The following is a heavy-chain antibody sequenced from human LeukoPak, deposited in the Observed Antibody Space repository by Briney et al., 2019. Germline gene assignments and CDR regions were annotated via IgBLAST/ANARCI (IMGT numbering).Heavy chain of an antibody. CDR3: AAGAALSDYYYGLDV. J-gene: IGHJ6*02. D-gene: IGHD6-6*01. CDR1: GGSISSGGYS. V-gene: IGHV3-9*01. Sequence: LSLTCAVSGGSISSGGYSWSWIRQPPGKGLEWVSGISWNSGSTGYADSVKGRFIISRDNAKNSLFLQMNSLRVEDTALYYCAAGAALSDYYYGLDVWGQGTTVTVSS. CDR2: ISWNSGST.